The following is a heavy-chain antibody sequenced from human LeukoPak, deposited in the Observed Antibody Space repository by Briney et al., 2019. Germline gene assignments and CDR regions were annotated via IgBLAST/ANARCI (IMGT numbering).Heavy chain of an antibody. CDR2: IRYDGTNK. J-gene: IGHJ4*02. V-gene: IGHV3-30*02. CDR3: ASSRKNVPDY. CDR1: GFTFNSYG. Sequence: GGSLRLSCAASGFTFNSYGMHWVRQAPGKGLDWAAFIRYDGTNKYYADSVKGRFTISRDNSKNTLYLQMNSLRPEDTAVYYCASSRKNVPDYWGQGTLVTVSS. D-gene: IGHD2-2*01.